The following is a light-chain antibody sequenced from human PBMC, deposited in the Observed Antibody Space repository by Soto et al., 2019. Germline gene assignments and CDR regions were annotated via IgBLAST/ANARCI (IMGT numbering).Light chain of an antibody. V-gene: IGKV3-15*01. Sequence: EIVMTQSPATLSVSPGERATLSFRASQSVSSNLAWYQQKPGQAPRLLFYGASTRATGIPVRFSASGSGTEFTLTISSLQSEDFAVYYGQQYNDWPRGYTVGQGTKLEIK. CDR3: QQYNDWPRGYT. CDR1: QSVSSN. J-gene: IGKJ2*01. CDR2: GAS.